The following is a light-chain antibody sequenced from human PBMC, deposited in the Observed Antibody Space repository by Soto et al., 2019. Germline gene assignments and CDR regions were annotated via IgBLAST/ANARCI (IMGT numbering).Light chain of an antibody. Sequence: EVVMTQSPATLSASPGERATLSCWASETVATNLAWYQQKPVQAPRLLISGASTRAAGISDRFRGSGSGTAFTLTISSLRSEDSGIYYCQQYFEWPPMTFGQGTKVEI. CDR3: QQYFEWPPMT. V-gene: IGKV3-15*01. CDR1: ETVATN. J-gene: IGKJ1*01. CDR2: GAS.